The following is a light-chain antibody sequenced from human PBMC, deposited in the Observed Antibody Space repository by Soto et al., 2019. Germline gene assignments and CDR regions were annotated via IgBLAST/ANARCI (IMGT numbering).Light chain of an antibody. J-gene: IGKJ1*01. Sequence: EIVLTQSPDILSLSPGERAVLSCRASQSVANNYLAWYQQKFGQAPRLLIYGVSSRATDIPDRFSGSGSGTDFTLTISRLEPDDFAVYYCQQYGGSSGTFGQGTKVEIK. CDR3: QQYGGSSGT. CDR1: QSVANNY. CDR2: GVS. V-gene: IGKV3-20*01.